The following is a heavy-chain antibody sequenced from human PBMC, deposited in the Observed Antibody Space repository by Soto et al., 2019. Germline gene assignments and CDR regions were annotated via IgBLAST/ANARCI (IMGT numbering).Heavy chain of an antibody. CDR3: ARHIVVVTAISGYYYYGMDV. Sequence: GASVKVSCKASGYTFTDYYIQWVRQAPGQGLEYMGWISAYNGNTNYAQKLQGRVTMTTDTSTSTAYMELRSLRSDDTAVYYCARHIVVVTAISGYYYYGMDVWGQGTTVTVSS. CDR2: ISAYNGNT. D-gene: IGHD2-21*02. CDR1: GYTFTDYY. V-gene: IGHV1-18*04. J-gene: IGHJ6*02.